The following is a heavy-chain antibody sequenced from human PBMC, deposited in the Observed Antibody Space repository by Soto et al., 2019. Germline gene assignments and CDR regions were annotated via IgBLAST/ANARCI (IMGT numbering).Heavy chain of an antibody. D-gene: IGHD1-1*01. CDR2: ISWNSGSI. J-gene: IGHJ6*03. Sequence: GGSLRLSCAASGFTFDDYAMHWVRQAPGKGLEWVSGISWNSGSIGYADSVKGRFTISRDNAKNSLYLQMNSLRAEDTALYYCAKDTERVDYYYMDVWGKGTTVTVSS. CDR1: GFTFDDYA. CDR3: AKDTERVDYYYMDV. V-gene: IGHV3-9*01.